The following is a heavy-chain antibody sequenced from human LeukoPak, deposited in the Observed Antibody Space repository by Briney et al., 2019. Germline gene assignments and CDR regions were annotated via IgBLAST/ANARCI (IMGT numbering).Heavy chain of an antibody. Sequence: GASVKVSCKASGYTFTSYGISWVRQAPGQGLEWLGGTIPLFGTTRYAQKFQGRVTITTDESTRTAYMDLSSLTSEDTAVYYCARGSWDDVGYYYYYYMDVWGKGSTVTVSS. V-gene: IGHV1-69*05. CDR2: TIPLFGTT. J-gene: IGHJ6*03. D-gene: IGHD1-1*01. CDR3: ARGSWDDVGYYYYYYMDV. CDR1: GYTFTSYG.